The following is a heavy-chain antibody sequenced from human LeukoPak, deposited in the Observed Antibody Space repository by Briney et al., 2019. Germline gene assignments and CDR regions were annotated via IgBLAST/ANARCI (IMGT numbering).Heavy chain of an antibody. J-gene: IGHJ4*02. CDR3: ARDLNTHYYDSSGHPNY. CDR2: INPSGGST. CDR1: GYTFTSYY. Sequence: ASVKVSCKASGYTFTSYYMHWVRQAPGQGLEWMGIINPSGGSTSYAQKFQGRVTMTRDTSTSTVYMELSSLRSEDTAVYYCARDLNTHYYDSSGHPNYWGQGTLVTVSS. D-gene: IGHD3-22*01. V-gene: IGHV1-46*01.